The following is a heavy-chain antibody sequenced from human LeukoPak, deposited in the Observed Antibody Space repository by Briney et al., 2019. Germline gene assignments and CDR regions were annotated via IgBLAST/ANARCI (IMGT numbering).Heavy chain of an antibody. Sequence: GGSLRLSCAASGFTFSDSYMSWIRQAPGKGLEWVSYISSSGSTIYYADSVKGRFTISRDNAKNSLYLQMNSLRAEDTAVYYCARYSSSSAHYYYYYMDVWGKGTTVTISS. V-gene: IGHV3-11*01. J-gene: IGHJ6*03. D-gene: IGHD6-6*01. CDR3: ARYSSSSAHYYYYYMDV. CDR1: GFTFSDSY. CDR2: ISSSGSTI.